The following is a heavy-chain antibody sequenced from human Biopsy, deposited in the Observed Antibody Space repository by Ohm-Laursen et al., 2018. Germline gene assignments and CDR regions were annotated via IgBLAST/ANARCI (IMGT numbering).Heavy chain of an antibody. V-gene: IGHV4-59*01. J-gene: IGHJ4*02. Sequence: TLSLTWDVSGDSISIYYWSWIRQPPGKGLEWIGNFYYSGSTNYNPSLKSRITMSLDRSKSQVSLRMNPVTAADTAVYYCARARIKTSGVLIPETYYFDSWGQGTLVTVSS. D-gene: IGHD3-3*01. CDR3: ARARIKTSGVLIPETYYFDS. CDR2: FYYSGST. CDR1: GDSISIYY.